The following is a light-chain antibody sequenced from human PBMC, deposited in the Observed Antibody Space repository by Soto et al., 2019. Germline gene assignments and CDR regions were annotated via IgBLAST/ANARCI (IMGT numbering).Light chain of an antibody. CDR1: SSDVGTYDF. J-gene: IGLJ1*01. Sequence: QSALTQPRSVSGSPGQSVTISCTGTSSDVGTYDFVSWYQQHPGKAPRLMIFDVSERPSGVPDRFSGYKSGNTAYLTISGLQAEDEADYYCCLYAVTFYVFGTGTKVT. CDR2: DVS. CDR3: CLYAVTFYV. V-gene: IGLV2-11*01.